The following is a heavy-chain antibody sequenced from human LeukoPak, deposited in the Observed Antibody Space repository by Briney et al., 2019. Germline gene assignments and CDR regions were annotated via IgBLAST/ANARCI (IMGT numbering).Heavy chain of an antibody. V-gene: IGHV1-69*01. CDR1: GGTFSSYA. CDR3: ASERRRDYDSSRFAFDI. D-gene: IGHD3-22*01. CDR2: IIPIFGTA. Sequence: SVKVSCKASGGTFSSYAISWVRQAPGQGLEWMGGIIPIFGTANYAQKFQGRVTITADESTSTAYVELSSLRSEDTAVYYCASERRRDYDSSRFAFDIWGQGTMVTVSS. J-gene: IGHJ3*02.